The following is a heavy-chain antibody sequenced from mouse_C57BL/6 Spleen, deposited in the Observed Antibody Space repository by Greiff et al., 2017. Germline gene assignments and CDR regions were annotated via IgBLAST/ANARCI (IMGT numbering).Heavy chain of an antibody. J-gene: IGHJ2*01. D-gene: IGHD1-1*01. CDR1: GFTFSDYG. CDR3: ARHYYGSVFDY. Sequence: EVQGVESGGGLVKPGGSLKLSCAASGFTFSDYGMHWVRQAPEKGLEWVAYISSGSSTIYYADTVKGRFTISRDNAKNTLFLQMTSLRSEDTAMYYCARHYYGSVFDYWGQGTTLTVSS. CDR2: ISSGSSTI. V-gene: IGHV5-17*01.